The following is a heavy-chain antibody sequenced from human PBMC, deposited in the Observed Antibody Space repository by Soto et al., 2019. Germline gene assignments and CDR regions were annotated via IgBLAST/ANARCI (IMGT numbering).Heavy chain of an antibody. CDR2: INAGNGNT. CDR1: GYTFTSYA. V-gene: IGHV1-3*01. Sequence: ASVKVSCKASGYTFTSYAMHWVRQAPGQRIEWMGWINAGNGNTKYSQKFQGRVTITRDTSASTAYMELSSLRSEDTAVYYCARGGIVLVPAAPTAEYFQHWGQGTLVTVSS. J-gene: IGHJ1*01. D-gene: IGHD2-2*01. CDR3: ARGGIVLVPAAPTAEYFQH.